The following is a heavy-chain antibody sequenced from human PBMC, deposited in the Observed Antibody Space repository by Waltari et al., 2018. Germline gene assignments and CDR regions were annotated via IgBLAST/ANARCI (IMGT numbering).Heavy chain of an antibody. V-gene: IGHV4-34*01. CDR1: GGSFSGYY. J-gene: IGHJ6*03. CDR3: ARLYCSRGCYMDV. CDR2: INHSGST. D-gene: IGHD2-2*01. Sequence: QVQLQQWGAGLLKPSETLSLTCAVYGGSFSGYYWSWIRQPPGKGLEWIGEINHSGSTNYNPSLKSRFTISVDTSKNQFSLKLSSVTAADTALYYCARLYCSRGCYMDVWGKGTTVTVSS.